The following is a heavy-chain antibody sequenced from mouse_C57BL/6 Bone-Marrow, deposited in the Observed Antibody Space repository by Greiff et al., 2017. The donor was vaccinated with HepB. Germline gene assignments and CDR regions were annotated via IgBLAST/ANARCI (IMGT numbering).Heavy chain of an antibody. CDR1: GYTFTSYW. CDR3: ARSGYYSAWFAY. Sequence: VQLQQSGAELVKPGASVKMSCKASGYTFTSYWITWVKQRPGQGLEWIGDIYPGSGSTNYNEKFKSKATLTVDTSSSTAYMQLSSLTSEDSAVYYCARSGYYSAWFAYWGQGTLVTVSA. J-gene: IGHJ3*01. D-gene: IGHD2-3*01. V-gene: IGHV1-55*01. CDR2: IYPGSGST.